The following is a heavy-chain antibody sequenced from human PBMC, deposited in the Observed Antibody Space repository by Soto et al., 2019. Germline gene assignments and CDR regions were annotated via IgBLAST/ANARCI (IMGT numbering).Heavy chain of an antibody. CDR1: GFTFSSYA. D-gene: IGHD6-6*01. Sequence: GGSLRLSCAASGFTFSSYAMHWVRQAPGKGLEWVAVISYDGSNKYYADSVKARFTISRDNSKNTLYLQMNSLRAEDTAVYYCARRALEGWFDPWGQGTPVTVSS. CDR3: ARRALEGWFDP. CDR2: ISYDGSNK. V-gene: IGHV3-30-3*01. J-gene: IGHJ5*02.